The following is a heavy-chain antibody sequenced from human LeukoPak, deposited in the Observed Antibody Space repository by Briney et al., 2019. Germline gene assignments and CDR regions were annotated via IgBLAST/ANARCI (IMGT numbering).Heavy chain of an antibody. D-gene: IGHD2-2*01. CDR3: ARGQIGVVPAAGWFDP. CDR2: INHSGST. V-gene: IGHV4-34*01. CDR1: GGSFSGYY. Sequence: SETLSLTCAVYGGSFSGYYWSWIRQPPGKGLEWIGEINHSGSTNYNPSLKSRVTISVDTSKNQFSLKLSSVTAADTAVYYCARGQIGVVPAAGWFDPWGQGTLVIVSS. J-gene: IGHJ5*02.